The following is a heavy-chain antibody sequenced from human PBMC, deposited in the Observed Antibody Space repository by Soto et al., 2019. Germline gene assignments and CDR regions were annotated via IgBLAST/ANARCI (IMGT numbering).Heavy chain of an antibody. CDR1: GFTASNFW. V-gene: IGHV3-74*03. D-gene: IGHD3-3*01. Sequence: VESGGGVFQSGGSLRLSGAASGFTASNFWMHWVREAPGEGLVWVARINGDGSSRTYADSLKGRVTISRDNAKNMVFLDMKSLRGEDTALYYCARDFDWYLVAWGRGTLVTVSS. J-gene: IGHJ2*01. CDR2: INGDGSSR. CDR3: ARDFDWYLVA.